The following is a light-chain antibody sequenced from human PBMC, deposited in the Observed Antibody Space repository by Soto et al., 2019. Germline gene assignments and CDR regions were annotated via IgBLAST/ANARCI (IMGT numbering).Light chain of an antibody. Sequence: DIQMTQSPSTLSTSVGDRVTITCRASQSISSWLAWYQQKPVKAPKLLIYKASSLDCGVPSRFGGSGSGTEFSLTISSLQPDDFATYYCQQYNSYSRYIFGQGTKLEIK. J-gene: IGKJ2*01. CDR1: QSISSW. CDR2: KAS. CDR3: QQYNSYSRYI. V-gene: IGKV1-5*03.